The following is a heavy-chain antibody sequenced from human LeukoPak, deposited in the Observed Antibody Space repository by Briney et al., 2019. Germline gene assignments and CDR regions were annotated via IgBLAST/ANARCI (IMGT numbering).Heavy chain of an antibody. CDR1: GDSISSGGYY. CDR2: TYHSGST. D-gene: IGHD6-19*01. J-gene: IGHJ4*02. Sequence: SKTLSLTCTVSGDSISSGGYYWSWIRQPPGKGLESIGYTYHSGSTYYNPSLKSRVTISVDTSKNQFSLKLSSVTAADTAVYYCARDGVAVAGGIDYWGQGSLVTVSS. V-gene: IGHV4-30-2*01. CDR3: ARDGVAVAGGIDY.